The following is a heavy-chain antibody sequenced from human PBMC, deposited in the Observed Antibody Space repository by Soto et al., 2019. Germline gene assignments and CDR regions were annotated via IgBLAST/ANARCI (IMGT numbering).Heavy chain of an antibody. Sequence: SETLSLTCSVSGGSISSSSYYWGWIRQPPGKGLEWIGSIHYSGDTYYNPSLKSRVTISVDTSKNQFSLKLSSVTAADTAVYYCARQYPATFDYWGQGTLVTVSS. V-gene: IGHV4-39*01. CDR3: ARQYPATFDY. J-gene: IGHJ4*02. D-gene: IGHD2-2*01. CDR1: GGSISSSSYY. CDR2: IHYSGDT.